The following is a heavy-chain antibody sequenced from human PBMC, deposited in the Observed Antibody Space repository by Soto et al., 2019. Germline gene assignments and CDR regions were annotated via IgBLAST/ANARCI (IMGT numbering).Heavy chain of an antibody. CDR2: INPNSGGT. J-gene: IGHJ5*02. Sequence: GASVKVSCKASGYTFTGYYMHWVRQAPGQGLEWMGWINPNSGGTNYAQKFQGRVTMTRDTSISTAYMELSRLRSDDTAVYYCARGQFKTYYYDSSGSTGWFDPWGQGTLVTVSS. V-gene: IGHV1-2*02. CDR3: ARGQFKTYYYDSSGSTGWFDP. D-gene: IGHD3-22*01. CDR1: GYTFTGYY.